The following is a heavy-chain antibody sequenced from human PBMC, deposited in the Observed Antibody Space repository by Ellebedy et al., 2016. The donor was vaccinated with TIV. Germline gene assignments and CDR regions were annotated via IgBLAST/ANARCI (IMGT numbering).Heavy chain of an antibody. CDR1: GYTFSSYI. CDR2: ISAYTGDT. CDR3: ARGADGFNYGEWGSSS. J-gene: IGHJ5*02. Sequence: ASVKVSCKTSGYTFSSYIYSWVRQAPGQGLEWMGWISAYTGDTNYAQKFQGRVTMTTDTSTSTAYMELRSLRSDDTAVYYCARGADGFNYGEWGSSSWGQGTLVSVSS. V-gene: IGHV1-18*01. D-gene: IGHD3-16*01.